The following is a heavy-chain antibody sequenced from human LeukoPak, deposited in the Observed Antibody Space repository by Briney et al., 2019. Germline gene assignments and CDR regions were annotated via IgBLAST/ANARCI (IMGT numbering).Heavy chain of an antibody. V-gene: IGHV1-2*02. CDR2: INPNSGGT. Sequence: ASVKVSCKASGYTFTGYYMHWVRQAPGQGLEWMGWINPNSGGTNYAQKLQGRVTMTTDTSTSTAYMELRSLRSDDTAVYYCARFWEAADAFDIWGQGTMVTVSS. J-gene: IGHJ3*02. CDR3: ARFWEAADAFDI. CDR1: GYTFTGYY. D-gene: IGHD6-25*01.